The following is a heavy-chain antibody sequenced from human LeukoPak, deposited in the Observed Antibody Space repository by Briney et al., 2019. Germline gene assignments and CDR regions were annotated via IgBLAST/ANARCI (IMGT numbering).Heavy chain of an antibody. J-gene: IGHJ4*02. V-gene: IGHV4-4*07. CDR1: GGSISSYY. CDR3: ARGLRPHSSSWYVEYY. CDR2: IYTSGST. Sequence: SETLSLTCTVSGGSISSYYWSWIRQPAGKGLEWIGRIYTSGSTNYNPSLKSRVTMSVATSKNQFSLKLSSVTAADTAVYYCARGLRPHSSSWYVEYYWGQGTLVTVSS. D-gene: IGHD6-13*01.